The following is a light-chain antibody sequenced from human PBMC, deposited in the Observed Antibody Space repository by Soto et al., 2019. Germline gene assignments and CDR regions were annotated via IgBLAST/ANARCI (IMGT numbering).Light chain of an antibody. CDR1: QSLSGK. CDR2: DAS. Sequence: EIVMTQSPDTLSLSPGERATLSCRASQSLSGKLAWYQHRPGQAPRLLISDASSRAPGIPDRFSGSGSGTDFTLTISRLEPEDFAVYYCQQYGDSPVTFGQGTKVDIK. J-gene: IGKJ1*01. CDR3: QQYGDSPVT. V-gene: IGKV3-20*01.